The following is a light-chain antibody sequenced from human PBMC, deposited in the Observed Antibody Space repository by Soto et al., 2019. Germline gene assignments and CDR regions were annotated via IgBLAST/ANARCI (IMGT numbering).Light chain of an antibody. CDR1: QSVSSSY. J-gene: IGKJ1*01. Sequence: EIVLTQSPVTLSLSPGERATLSCRASQSVSSSYLAWYQQKPGQAPRLLIYGASSRATGIPDRFSGSGSGKDFTLTISRLEPEDFAGYHCQQYGTSPWTFGQGTKVEIK. CDR3: QQYGTSPWT. CDR2: GAS. V-gene: IGKV3-20*01.